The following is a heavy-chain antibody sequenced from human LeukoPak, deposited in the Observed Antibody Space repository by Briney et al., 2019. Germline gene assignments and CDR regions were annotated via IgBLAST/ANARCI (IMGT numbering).Heavy chain of an antibody. CDR2: IYYSGST. CDR1: GGSINSYY. CDR3: ARGLSGRRDAFDI. V-gene: IGHV4-59*01. Sequence: SETLSLTCTVSGGSINSYYWSWIRQPPGKGLEWIGYIYYSGSTNYNPSLKSRVTISVDTSKNQFSLKLSSVTAADTAVYYCARGLSGRRDAFDIWGQGTMVTVSS. D-gene: IGHD1-14*01. J-gene: IGHJ3*02.